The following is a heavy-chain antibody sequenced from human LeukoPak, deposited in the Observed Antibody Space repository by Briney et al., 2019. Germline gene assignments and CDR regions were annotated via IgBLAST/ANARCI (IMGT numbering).Heavy chain of an antibody. V-gene: IGHV3-30*02. J-gene: IGHJ4*02. Sequence: GGSLRLSCAASGFTFSSYGMHWVRQAPGKGLEWVAFIRYDGSNKYYADSVKGRFTISRDNSKNTLYLQMNSLRAEDTAVYYCAKGHYDFNPFDYWGQGTLVTVSS. CDR1: GFTFSSYG. D-gene: IGHD3-3*01. CDR3: AKGHYDFNPFDY. CDR2: IRYDGSNK.